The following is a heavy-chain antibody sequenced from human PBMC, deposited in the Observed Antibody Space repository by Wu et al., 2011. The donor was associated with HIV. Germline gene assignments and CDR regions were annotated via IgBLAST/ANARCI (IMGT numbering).Heavy chain of an antibody. CDR1: GYTFTGYY. V-gene: IGHV1-2*02. Sequence: QVQLVQSGAEVKKPGASVKVSCKASGYTFTGYYMHWVRQAPGQGLEWMGWINPNSGGTNYAQKFQGRVTMTRDTSISTAYMELSRLRSDDTAVYYCARQYNWNDLDPPWFDPWGQGTLVTVSS. D-gene: IGHD1-1*01. CDR3: ARQYNWNDLDPPWFDP. J-gene: IGHJ5*02. CDR2: INPNSGGT.